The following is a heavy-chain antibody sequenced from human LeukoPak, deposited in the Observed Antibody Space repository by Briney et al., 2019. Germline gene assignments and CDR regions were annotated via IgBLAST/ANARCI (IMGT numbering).Heavy chain of an antibody. D-gene: IGHD6-13*01. CDR2: IYSGDST. CDR3: ARSSSSFDY. CDR1: GFTVSINY. V-gene: IGHV3-53*04. Sequence: PGGSLRLSCAASGFTVSINYMSWVRQAPGKGLEWVSVIYSGDSTYYADSVKGRFTISRHNSKNTLYLQMNSLRAEDTAVYFCARSSSSFDYWGQGTLVTVSS. J-gene: IGHJ4*02.